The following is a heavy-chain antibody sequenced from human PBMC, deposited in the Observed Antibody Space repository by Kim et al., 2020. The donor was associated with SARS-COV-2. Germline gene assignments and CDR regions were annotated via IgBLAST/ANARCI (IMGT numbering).Heavy chain of an antibody. CDR1: GGSFSGYY. D-gene: IGHD2-8*01. CDR3: ARGRLGCTNGVCSDY. CDR2: INHSGST. J-gene: IGHJ4*02. Sequence: SETLSLTCAVYGGSFSGYYWSWIRQPPGKGLEWIGEINHSGSTNYNPSLKSRVTISVDTSKNQFSLKLSSVTAADTAVYYCARGRLGCTNGVCSDYWGQGTLVTVSS. V-gene: IGHV4-34*01.